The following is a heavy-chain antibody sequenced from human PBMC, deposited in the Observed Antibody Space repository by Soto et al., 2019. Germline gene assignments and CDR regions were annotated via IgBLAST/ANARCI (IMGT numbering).Heavy chain of an antibody. CDR2: ISRSGST. V-gene: IGHV4-34*01. J-gene: IGHJ4*01. CDR1: GGSLGGFH. CDR3: ARGRTAALIETRLFRVLFDL. Sequence: QVQLQQWGAGLLKPSETLSLTCAVSGGSLGGFHWSWIRQPPGKGLEWIGEISRSGSTNYGPSIKSRVTMSMDTSRNQVSLTLSSVTDADTAVYYCARGRTAALIETRLFRVLFDLWGHGNLVTVSS. D-gene: IGHD3-10*01.